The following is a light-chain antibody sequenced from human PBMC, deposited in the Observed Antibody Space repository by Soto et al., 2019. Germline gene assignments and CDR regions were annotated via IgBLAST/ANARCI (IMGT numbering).Light chain of an antibody. CDR3: MQGSNWVPFT. CDR2: NVS. J-gene: IGKJ2*01. V-gene: IGKV2-30*01. Sequence: DVLMTQSPLSLPVTLGQPASISCWSSRSLAYIDGNTYLNWFQQRPGQSPRRLIYNVSNRDSGVQDRFGCSGSVTVFTLKISRVEFEDVALYYCMQGSNWVPFTFGHGPQREI. CDR1: RSLAYIDGNTY.